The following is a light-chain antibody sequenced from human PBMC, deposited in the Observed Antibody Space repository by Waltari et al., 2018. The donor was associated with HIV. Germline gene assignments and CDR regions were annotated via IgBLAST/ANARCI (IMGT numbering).Light chain of an antibody. V-gene: IGKV3-15*01. CDR1: QPINNN. CDR2: GAS. J-gene: IGKJ2*01. Sequence: KVMAQPPATLSVSPGERATVSCRASQPINNNFSWYQQQPGQAHPLHIYGASTRAAGVPDRFSGSESGKEVSLTISSLQSEDLAIYYCQQYNNWPQTFGQGTKVEIK. CDR3: QQYNNWPQT.